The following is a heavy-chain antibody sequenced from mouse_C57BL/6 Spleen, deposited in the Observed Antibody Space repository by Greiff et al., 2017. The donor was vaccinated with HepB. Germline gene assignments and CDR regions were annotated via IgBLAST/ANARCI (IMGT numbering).Heavy chain of an antibody. V-gene: IGHV5-17*01. J-gene: IGHJ1*03. CDR2: ISSGSSTI. D-gene: IGHD1-1*01. Sequence: EVQLVESGGGLVKPGGSLKLSCAASGFTFSDYGMHWVRQAPEKGLEWVAYISSGSSTIYYADTVKGRFPISRDNAKNTLFRQMTSLRSEDTAMYYCARRYYSRGYWYFDVWGTGTTVTVSS. CDR3: ARRYYSRGYWYFDV. CDR1: GFTFSDYG.